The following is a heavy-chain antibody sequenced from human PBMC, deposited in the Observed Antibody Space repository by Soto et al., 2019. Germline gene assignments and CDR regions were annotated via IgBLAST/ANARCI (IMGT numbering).Heavy chain of an antibody. CDR3: AGGLSSDKYYDFWSGYYSPPFDY. D-gene: IGHD3-3*01. Sequence: PSETLSFTCTVSGGSIVSYYWGWIRQPAGKGVEGIGRIYTSGSTNYNPSLKSRVTMSVDTSKNQFSLKLSSVTAADTAVYYCAGGLSSDKYYDFWSGYYSPPFDYWGQGTLVTVS. V-gene: IGHV4-4*07. CDR1: GGSIVSYY. CDR2: IYTSGST. J-gene: IGHJ4*02.